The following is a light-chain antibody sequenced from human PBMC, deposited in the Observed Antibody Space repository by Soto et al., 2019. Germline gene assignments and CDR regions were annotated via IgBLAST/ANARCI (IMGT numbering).Light chain of an antibody. Sequence: DVVMTQSPLSLPVTLGQPASISCRSSQSLVYSDGNIYLHWFLQRPGQSPRRLIYQVSNRDSGGPDRISGRGSGTDFTLKISRVEAEDVGVYYCLQGAHWPFTFGPGTKVDI. J-gene: IGKJ3*01. CDR1: QSLVYSDGNIY. CDR2: QVS. V-gene: IGKV2-30*01. CDR3: LQGAHWPFT.